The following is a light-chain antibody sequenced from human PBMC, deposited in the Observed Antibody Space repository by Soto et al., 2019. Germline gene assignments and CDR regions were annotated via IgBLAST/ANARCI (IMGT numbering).Light chain of an antibody. V-gene: IGKV3-15*01. J-gene: IGKJ5*01. CDR2: GAS. CDR1: QSVGNN. CDR3: QQYGGTPPIT. Sequence: EIMMTQSPVTLSVSPGERATLSCRASQSVGNNVAWYQQKPGQAPRLLIHGASTRATGVPARFSGSGSGTEFTLTIASLQSEDFAVYYCQQYGGTPPITFGQGTRLEI.